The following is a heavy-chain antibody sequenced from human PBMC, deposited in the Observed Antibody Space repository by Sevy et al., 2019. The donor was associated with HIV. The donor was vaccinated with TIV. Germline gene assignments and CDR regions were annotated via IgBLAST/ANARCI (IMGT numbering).Heavy chain of an antibody. CDR3: AKDGKRLLGRVGGHRGYFDS. CDR2: IRNDASNE. Sequence: GGSLRLSCRASGFTFNNYGMHWVRQTPGQGLEWVAFIRNDASNEYYADSVKGRFTISRDASKNTVFLQMLSLIVDDTDVYYCAKDGKRLLGRVGGHRGYFDSWGQGTLVNVSS. CDR1: GFTFNNYG. J-gene: IGHJ4*02. V-gene: IGHV3-30*02. D-gene: IGHD5-18*01.